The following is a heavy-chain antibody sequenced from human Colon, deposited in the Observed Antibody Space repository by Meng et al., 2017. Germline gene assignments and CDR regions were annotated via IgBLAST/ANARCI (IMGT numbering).Heavy chain of an antibody. CDR2: IVPNSGDT. D-gene: IGHD2-15*01. V-gene: IGHV1-2*02. CDR3: ARSTPSLDY. CDR1: GGTFSSYA. J-gene: IGHJ4*02. Sequence: QVQLVQSGAEVKKPGSSVKVSCKASGGTFSSYAISWVRQAPGQGLEWMGWIVPNSGDTNYAQKFQGRVTMTRDTSISTTYMELSRLTSDDTAVYYCARSTPSLDYWGQGTLVTVSS.